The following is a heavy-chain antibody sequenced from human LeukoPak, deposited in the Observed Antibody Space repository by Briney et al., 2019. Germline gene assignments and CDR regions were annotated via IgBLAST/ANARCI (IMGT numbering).Heavy chain of an antibody. D-gene: IGHD4-11*01. J-gene: IGHJ4*02. Sequence: ASVKVSCKASGGTFSSYTISWVRQAPGQGLEWMGIINPSGGSTSYAQKFQGRVTMTRDTSTSTVYTELSSLRSEDTAVYYCARGPTVTRRSSDYWGQGTLVTVSS. CDR1: GGTFSSYT. CDR3: ARGPTVTRRSSDY. V-gene: IGHV1-46*03. CDR2: INPSGGST.